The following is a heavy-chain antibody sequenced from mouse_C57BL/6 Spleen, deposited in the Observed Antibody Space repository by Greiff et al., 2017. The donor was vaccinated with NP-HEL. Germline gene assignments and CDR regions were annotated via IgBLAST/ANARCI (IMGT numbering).Heavy chain of an antibody. J-gene: IGHJ4*01. D-gene: IGHD1-1*01. Sequence: EVKVVESGPELVKPGASVKISCKASGYSFTGYYMHWVKQSHGNILDWIGYIYPYNGVSSYNQKFKGKATLTVDKSSSTAYMELRSLTSEDSAVYYCARAYYYGSSFLAMDYWGQGTSVTVSS. V-gene: IGHV1-31*01. CDR2: IYPYNGVS. CDR1: GYSFTGYY. CDR3: ARAYYYGSSFLAMDY.